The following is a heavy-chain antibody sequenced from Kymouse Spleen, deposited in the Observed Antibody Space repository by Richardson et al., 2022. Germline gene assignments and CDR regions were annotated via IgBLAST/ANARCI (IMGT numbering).Heavy chain of an antibody. J-gene: IGHJ3*02. D-gene: IGHD4-23*01. V-gene: IGHV4-59*01. CDR3: ARANAVVTPDAFDI. CDR2: IYYSGST. Sequence: QVQLQESGPGLVKPSETLSLTCTVSGGSISSYYWSWIRQPPGKGLEWIGYIYYSGSTNYNPSLKSRVTISVDTSKNQFSLKLSSVTAADTAVYYCARANAVVTPDAFDIWGQGTMVTVSS. CDR1: GGSISSYY.